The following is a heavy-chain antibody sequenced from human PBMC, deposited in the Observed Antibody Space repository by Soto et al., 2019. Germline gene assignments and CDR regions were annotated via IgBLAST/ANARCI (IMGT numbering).Heavy chain of an antibody. CDR3: ARDRGDYYDSSGYPTFVFDY. J-gene: IGHJ4*02. CDR2: TYSGGTT. D-gene: IGHD3-22*01. CDR1: GFSISSNY. V-gene: IGHV3-53*01. Sequence: EVQLVQSGGGLIEPGGSLRLSCAASGFSISSNYMSWVRQAPGKGLEWVSLTYSGGTTYFAGSVEGRFTISRDNSKNTLYLQMTSLRADDTAVYYCARDRGDYYDSSGYPTFVFDYWGQGTLVTVSS.